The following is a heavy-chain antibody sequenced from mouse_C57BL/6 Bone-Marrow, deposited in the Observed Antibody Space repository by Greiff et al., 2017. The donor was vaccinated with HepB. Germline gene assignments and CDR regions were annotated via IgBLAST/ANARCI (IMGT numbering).Heavy chain of an antibody. CDR2: IDPENGDT. D-gene: IGHD1-1*01. CDR1: GFNIKDDY. V-gene: IGHV14-4*01. J-gene: IGHJ2*01. CDR3: TTFYYGSSYGVWYYFDY. Sequence: VQLKESGGELVRPGASVKLSCTASGFNIKDDYMHWVKQRPEQGLEWIGWIDPENGDTEYASKFQGKATITADTSSNTAYLQLSSLTSEDTAVYYCTTFYYGSSYGVWYYFDYWGQGTTLTVSS.